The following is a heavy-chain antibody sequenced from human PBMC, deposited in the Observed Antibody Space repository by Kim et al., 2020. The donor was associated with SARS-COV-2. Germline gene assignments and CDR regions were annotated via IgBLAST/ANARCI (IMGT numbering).Heavy chain of an antibody. D-gene: IGHD2-2*01. J-gene: IGHJ6*02. CDR3: ARGPPYCSSTSCYHYYYGMDV. Sequence: GGSLRLSCAASGFTFSSYGMHWVRQAPGKGLEWVAVISYDGSNKYYADSVKGRFTISRDNSKNTLYLQMNSLRAEDTAVYYCARGPPYCSSTSCYHYYYGMDVWGQGTTVTVSS. CDR2: ISYDGSNK. CDR1: GFTFSSYG. V-gene: IGHV3-33*05.